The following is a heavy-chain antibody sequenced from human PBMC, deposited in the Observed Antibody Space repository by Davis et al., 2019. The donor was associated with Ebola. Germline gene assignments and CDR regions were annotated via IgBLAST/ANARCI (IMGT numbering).Heavy chain of an antibody. CDR2: IGGSGDNT. J-gene: IGHJ6*02. CDR1: GFTFSTYA. Sequence: GESLKISCAASGFTFSTYAMSWVRQAPGKGLEWVSTIGGSGDNTYYADSVKGRFTISRDNSKNTLYLQMNILRAEDTAVYYCAKLSCTSTSCYTGNYYYYYGVDVWGQGTTVTVS. D-gene: IGHD2-2*02. CDR3: AKLSCTSTSCYTGNYYYYYGVDV. V-gene: IGHV3-23*01.